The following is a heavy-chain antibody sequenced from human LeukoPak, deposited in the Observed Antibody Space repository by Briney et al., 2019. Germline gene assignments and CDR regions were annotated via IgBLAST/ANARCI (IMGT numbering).Heavy chain of an antibody. Sequence: SETLSLTCTVSGGSISSYYWSWIRQPPGKGLEWIGYNYYSGSTNYNPSLKSRVTISVDTSKNQFSLKLSSVTAADTAVYYCARDSGAAGRFDYWGQGTLVTVSS. D-gene: IGHD6-13*01. CDR2: NYYSGST. V-gene: IGHV4-59*01. CDR1: GGSISSYY. J-gene: IGHJ4*02. CDR3: ARDSGAAGRFDY.